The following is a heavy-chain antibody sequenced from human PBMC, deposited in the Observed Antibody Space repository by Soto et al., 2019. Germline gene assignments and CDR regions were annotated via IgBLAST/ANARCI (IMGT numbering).Heavy chain of an antibody. CDR2: ITYDEGNK. CDR3: AKGKERDDFVSSCHE. J-gene: IGHJ4*02. V-gene: IGHV3-30*18. CDR1: GLIFSIHC. D-gene: IGHD2-2*01. Sequence: RGSLTLSCAPSGLIFSIHCMHWVRPAPEKGLEWVAAITYDEGNKNYAHTVKGRVTISRDYSTNTLYLQMNSLRAEDTAVYYCAKGKERDDFVSSCHEWGQGTLVTVSS.